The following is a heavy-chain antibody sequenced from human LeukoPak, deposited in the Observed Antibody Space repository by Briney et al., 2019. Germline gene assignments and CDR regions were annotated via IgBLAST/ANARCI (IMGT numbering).Heavy chain of an antibody. Sequence: GGSLRLSCAASGFTFSSYWMHWVRQAPGKGLVWVSRINSDGSSTSYADSVKGRFTISRDNAKNTLYLQMNSLRAEDTAVYYCASTRGYSYGSFWFDPWGQGTLVTVSS. V-gene: IGHV3-74*01. CDR2: INSDGSST. CDR3: ASTRGYSYGSFWFDP. J-gene: IGHJ5*02. D-gene: IGHD5-18*01. CDR1: GFTFSSYW.